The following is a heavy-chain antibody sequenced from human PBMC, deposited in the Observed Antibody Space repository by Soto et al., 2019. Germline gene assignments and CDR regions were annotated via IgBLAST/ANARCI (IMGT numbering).Heavy chain of an antibody. CDR2: ISYDGSNK. CDR3: AKDSSSNGMDV. CDR1: GFTFSSYG. Sequence: GGSLRLSCAASGFTFSSYGMHWVRQAPGKGLEWVAVISYDGSNKYYADSVKGRFTISRDNSKNTLYLQMNSLRAEDMAVYYCAKDSSSNGMDVWGQGTTVTVSS. J-gene: IGHJ6*02. D-gene: IGHD6-6*01. V-gene: IGHV3-30*18.